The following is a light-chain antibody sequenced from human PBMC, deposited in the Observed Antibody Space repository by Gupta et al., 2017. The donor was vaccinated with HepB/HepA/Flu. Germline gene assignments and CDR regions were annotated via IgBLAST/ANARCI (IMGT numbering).Light chain of an antibody. J-gene: IGLJ2*01. V-gene: IGLV1-40*01. CDR3: QSYDDTLSGQVV. CDR1: SSNTGAGYD. Sequence: QSVLTQPPSVSGAPGQRVTISCTGSSSNTGAGYDVHWYQQLPGTPPKLLIYGNDNRPSGVPDRFSGSKSDTSASLAITGLQAEDEADYYCQSYDDTLSGQVVFGGGTKLTVL. CDR2: GND.